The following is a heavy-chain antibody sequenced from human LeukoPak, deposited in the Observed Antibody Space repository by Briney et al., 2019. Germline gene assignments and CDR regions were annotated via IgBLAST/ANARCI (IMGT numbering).Heavy chain of an antibody. CDR1: GYTFTGYY. Sequence: ASVKVSCKASGYTFTGYYMHWVRQAPGQGLEWMGWINPNSGGTNYAQKFQGRVTITADKSTSTAYMELSSLRSEDTAVYYCATADGELANIDYWGQGTLVTVSS. D-gene: IGHD1-26*01. J-gene: IGHJ4*02. CDR2: INPNSGGT. CDR3: ATADGELANIDY. V-gene: IGHV1-2*02.